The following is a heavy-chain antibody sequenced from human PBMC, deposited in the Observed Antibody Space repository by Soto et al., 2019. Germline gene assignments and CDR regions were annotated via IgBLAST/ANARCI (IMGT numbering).Heavy chain of an antibody. CDR1: GFTFSSYS. CDR3: ARAYYYDSSGYLGDNAFDI. CDR2: ISSSSSYI. V-gene: IGHV3-21*01. J-gene: IGHJ3*02. D-gene: IGHD3-22*01. Sequence: GGSLRLSCAASGFTFSSYSMNSVRQAPGKGLEWVSSISSSSSYIYYADSVKGRFTISRDNAKNSLYLQMNSLRAEDTAVYYCARAYYYDSSGYLGDNAFDIWGQGTMVTVSS.